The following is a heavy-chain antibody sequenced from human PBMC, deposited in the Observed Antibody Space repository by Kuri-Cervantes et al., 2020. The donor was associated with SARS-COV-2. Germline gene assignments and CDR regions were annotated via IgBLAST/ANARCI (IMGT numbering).Heavy chain of an antibody. D-gene: IGHD1-26*01. CDR1: VFRFTTYW. J-gene: IGHJ3*01. V-gene: IGHV5-51*01. CDR2: IYPTDSDT. Sequence: SYQGSVFRFTTYWFGWVRQMPGKGLEWIAIIYPTDSDTRYSPSIQRQDTSSADKSISTAYLQWSGLKAADSAMYCCARTRGSYCTDAFILWGQGTLVTVSS. CDR3: ARTRGSYCTDAFIL.